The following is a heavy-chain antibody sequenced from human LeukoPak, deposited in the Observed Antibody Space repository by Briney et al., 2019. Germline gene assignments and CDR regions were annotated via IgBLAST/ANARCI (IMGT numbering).Heavy chain of an antibody. V-gene: IGHV3-74*01. CDR3: ASITGTTALGD. CDR1: GFTFSSYW. J-gene: IGHJ4*02. D-gene: IGHD1-20*01. Sequence: GGSLRLSCAASGFTFSSYWMHWVRQAPGKGLVWVSRINTDGSSTSYADSVKGRFTISRDNAKNTLYLQMNSLRAEGTAVYYCASITGTTALGDWGQGTLVTVSS. CDR2: INTDGSST.